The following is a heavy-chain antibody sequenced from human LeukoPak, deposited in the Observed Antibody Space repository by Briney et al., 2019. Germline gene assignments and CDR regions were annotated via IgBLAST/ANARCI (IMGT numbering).Heavy chain of an antibody. CDR2: IYSSGSI. V-gene: IGHV4-4*07. D-gene: IGHD3-10*01. Sequence: PSETLSLTCTVSGGSISSYYWSWIRQPAGKRLEWIGRIYSSGSITYNPSLKSRVTMSVDTSKNQFSLKLTSVTAADTAVYYCARDSGTTGEVKFDPWGQGTLVTVSS. CDR1: GGSISSYY. J-gene: IGHJ5*02. CDR3: ARDSGTTGEVKFDP.